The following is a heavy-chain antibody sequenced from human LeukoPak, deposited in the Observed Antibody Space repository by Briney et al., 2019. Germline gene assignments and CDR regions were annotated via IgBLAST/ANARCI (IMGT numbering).Heavy chain of an antibody. CDR1: GYTFTSYG. CDR3: AIPRDGGWFDP. CDR2: ISAYNGNT. V-gene: IGHV1-18*04. Sequence: ASVKVSCRASGYTFTSYGISWVRQAPGEGLEWMGWISAYNGNTNYAQKLQGRVTMTTDTSTSTAYMELRSLRSDDTAVYYCAIPRDGGWFDPWGQGTLVTVSS. J-gene: IGHJ5*02. D-gene: IGHD3-10*01.